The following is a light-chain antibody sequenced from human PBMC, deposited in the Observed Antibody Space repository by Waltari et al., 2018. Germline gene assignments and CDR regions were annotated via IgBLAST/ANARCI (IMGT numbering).Light chain of an antibody. CDR3: QQYGHWPPIT. CDR1: QSISSS. CDR2: GTS. V-gene: IGKV3-15*01. J-gene: IGKJ5*01. Sequence: EMVLTQSPATLSVSPGESVALSCRASQSISSSLAWYPQKPGQAPRLLLFGTSTRATGVPARFSGSGSGTEFTLTISNMQSEDFGVYYCQQYGHWPPITFGQGTRLEIE.